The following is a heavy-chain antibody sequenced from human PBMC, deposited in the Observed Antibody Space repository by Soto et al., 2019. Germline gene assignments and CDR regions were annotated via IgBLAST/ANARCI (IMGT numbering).Heavy chain of an antibody. D-gene: IGHD3-3*01. Sequence: ASVKVSCKASGYTFTSYAMHWVRQAPGQRLEWMGWINAGNGNTKYSQKFQGRVTITRDTSASTAYMELSSLRSEDTAVYYCARSDRRITIFGVAEFAPWGQGTLVTVSS. CDR2: INAGNGNT. CDR3: ARSDRRITIFGVAEFAP. V-gene: IGHV1-3*01. CDR1: GYTFTSYA. J-gene: IGHJ5*02.